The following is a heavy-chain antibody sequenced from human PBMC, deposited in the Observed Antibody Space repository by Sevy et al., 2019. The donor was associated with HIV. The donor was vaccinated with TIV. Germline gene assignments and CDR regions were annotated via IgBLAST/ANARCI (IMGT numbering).Heavy chain of an antibody. CDR1: GFTFSSYW. Sequence: GGSLRLSCAASGFTFSSYWMSWVHQAPGKGLEWVANIKQDGSEKYYVDSVKGRFTISRDNAKNSLYLQMNSLRAEDTAVYYCARAYYDFWSGYSNFDYWGQGTLVTVSS. D-gene: IGHD3-3*01. V-gene: IGHV3-7*04. CDR2: IKQDGSEK. CDR3: ARAYYDFWSGYSNFDY. J-gene: IGHJ4*02.